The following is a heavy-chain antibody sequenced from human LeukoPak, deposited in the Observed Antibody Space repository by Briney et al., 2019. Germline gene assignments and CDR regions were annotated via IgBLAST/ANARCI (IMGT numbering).Heavy chain of an antibody. CDR1: TDSTNTYY. V-gene: IGHV4-59*01. CDR2: IYHSGST. CDR3: VRLRWELLAPYFDH. D-gene: IGHD2-15*01. Sequence: SETLSLTCSVSTDSTNTYYWSRIRQSPGKGLEWIGHIYHSGSTDYNPSFKSRVTISIDMSKKEVSLKLTSVTVADTAMYYCVRLRWELLAPYFDHWGQGAFVIVSS. J-gene: IGHJ4*02.